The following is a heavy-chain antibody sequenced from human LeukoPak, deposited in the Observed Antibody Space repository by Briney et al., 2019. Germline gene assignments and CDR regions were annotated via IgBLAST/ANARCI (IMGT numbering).Heavy chain of an antibody. D-gene: IGHD1-26*01. J-gene: IGHJ4*02. Sequence: PSETLSLTCTVSNGSISSYHWSWVRQPPGKGLEWIGYILTSGTTNYNPSVKSRLTISVDTSKNQFTLKLSSVTAADTAVYYCARLRVSGSYLYYFDYWGQGTLVTVSS. V-gene: IGHV4-4*09. CDR2: ILTSGTT. CDR3: ARLRVSGSYLYYFDY. CDR1: NGSISSYH.